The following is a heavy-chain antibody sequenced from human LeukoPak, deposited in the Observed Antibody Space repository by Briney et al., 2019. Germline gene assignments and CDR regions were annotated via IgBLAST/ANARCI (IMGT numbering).Heavy chain of an antibody. Sequence: PGGPLRLSCAASGFTFSAYTMNWVRQAPGKGLEWVSSISSNSRFIYDADSVKGRFTISRDNAKNLLYLQMNSLRAEDTAVYYCARDVRTDYWGQGTLVTVSS. CDR3: ARDVRTDY. D-gene: IGHD2-2*01. CDR2: ISSNSRFI. J-gene: IGHJ4*02. CDR1: GFTFSAYT. V-gene: IGHV3-21*06.